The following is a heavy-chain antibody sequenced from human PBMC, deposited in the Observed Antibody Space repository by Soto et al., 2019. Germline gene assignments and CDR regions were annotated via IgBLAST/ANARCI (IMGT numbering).Heavy chain of an antibody. V-gene: IGHV4-30-2*01. D-gene: IGHD6-13*01. CDR3: ARNLAAAGTWVDY. CDR1: GGSISSGGYS. Sequence: PSETLSLTCAVSGGSISSGGYSWSWIRQPPGKGLEWIGYIYHSGSTYYNPSLKSRVTISVDRSKNQFSLKLSSVTAADTAVYYCARNLAAAGTWVDYWGQGTLVTVSS. J-gene: IGHJ4*02. CDR2: IYHSGST.